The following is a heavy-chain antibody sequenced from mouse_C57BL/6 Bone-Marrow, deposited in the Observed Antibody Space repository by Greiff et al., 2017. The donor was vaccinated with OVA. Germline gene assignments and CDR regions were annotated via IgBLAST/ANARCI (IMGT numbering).Heavy chain of an antibody. CDR1: GYAFTNYL. V-gene: IGHV1-54*01. D-gene: IGHD1-1*01. CDR2: INPGSGGT. Sequence: QVQLQQSGAELVRPGTSVKVSCKASGYAFTNYLIEWVKQRPGQGLEWIGVINPGSGGTNYNEKFKGKATLTADKSSSTAYMQLSSLTSEDSAVYCCARRYYGSSYDWYFDVWGTGTTVTVSS. J-gene: IGHJ1*03. CDR3: ARRYYGSSYDWYFDV.